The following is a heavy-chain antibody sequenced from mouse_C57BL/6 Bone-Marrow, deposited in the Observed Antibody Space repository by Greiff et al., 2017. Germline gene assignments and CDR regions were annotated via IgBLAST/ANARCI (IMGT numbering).Heavy chain of an antibody. CDR2: IYPGNSDT. V-gene: IGHV1-5*01. D-gene: IGHD1-1*01. CDR3: TGFYYYGSSSLYAMDY. J-gene: IGHJ4*01. CDR1: GYTFTSYW. Sequence: EVQLQQSGTVLARPGASVKMSCKTSGYTFTSYWMHWVKQRPGQGLEWIGAIYPGNSDTSYNQKFKGKAKLTAVTSASTAYMELSSLTNEDSAVYYCTGFYYYGSSSLYAMDYWGQGTSVTVSS.